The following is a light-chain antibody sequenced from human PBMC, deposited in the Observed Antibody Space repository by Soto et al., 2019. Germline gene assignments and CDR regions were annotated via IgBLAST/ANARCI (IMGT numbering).Light chain of an antibody. J-gene: IGKJ1*01. CDR2: GAS. V-gene: IGKV3-20*01. CDR1: QSVSSSY. CDR3: QQYGSPPGT. Sequence: EIVLTQSPGTLSLSPGERATLSCRASQSVSSSYLAWYQQKPGQAPRLLIYGASSSATGIPDRFSGSGSGTDFNLTISRLEPEDFAVYYCQQYGSPPGTFGQGTKVEIK.